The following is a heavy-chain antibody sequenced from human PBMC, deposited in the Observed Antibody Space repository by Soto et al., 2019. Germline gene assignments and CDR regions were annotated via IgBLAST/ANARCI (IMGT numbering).Heavy chain of an antibody. V-gene: IGHV1-45*02. J-gene: IGHJ4*02. Sequence: QMQLVQSGAEVKKTGSSVTVSCKALGNTFSYRYLHWVRQAPGQALECMGWITPFSGDVHYAQKFQERVTLTRDRSVNTGYMRMTSLRAEDTAIYFCASGGAGSGPFTWELPDHWGQGTLVTVSS. CDR3: ASGGAGSGPFTWELPDH. D-gene: IGHD1-26*01. CDR2: ITPFSGDV. CDR1: GNTFSYRY.